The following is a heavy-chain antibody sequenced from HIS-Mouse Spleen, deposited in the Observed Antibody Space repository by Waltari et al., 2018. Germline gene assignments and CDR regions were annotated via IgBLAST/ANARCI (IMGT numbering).Heavy chain of an antibody. J-gene: IGHJ4*02. CDR3: ARDPRWNDGIDY. V-gene: IGHV4-39*07. D-gene: IGHD1-1*01. Sequence: QLQLQESGPGLVKPSETLSLTCTVSGGSISSSSYYWGGIRQPPGKGLEWIGSIYYSGSTYYSPTLRGRVTISVDTSKNRFSLKLSSVTAADTAVYYCARDPRWNDGIDYWGQGTLVTVSS. CDR2: IYYSGST. CDR1: GGSISSSSYY.